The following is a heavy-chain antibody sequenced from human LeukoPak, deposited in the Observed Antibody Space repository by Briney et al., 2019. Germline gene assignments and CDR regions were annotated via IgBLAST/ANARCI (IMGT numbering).Heavy chain of an antibody. CDR3: ARDSSGYYLDY. D-gene: IGHD3-22*01. V-gene: IGHV3-30-3*01. CDR2: ISYDGSNK. Sequence: GRSLRLSCAASGFTFSSYAMHWVRQAPGKGLEWVAVISYDGSNKYYADSVKGRFTISRDNSKNTLYLQMNSLRAEDTAVYYCARDSSGYYLDYWGQGTLLTVSS. J-gene: IGHJ4*02. CDR1: GFTFSSYA.